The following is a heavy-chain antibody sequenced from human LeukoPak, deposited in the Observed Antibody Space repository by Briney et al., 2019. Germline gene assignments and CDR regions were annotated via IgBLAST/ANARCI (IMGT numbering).Heavy chain of an antibody. V-gene: IGHV4-59*12. Sequence: SETLSLTCNVSGDSTSRYHWSWIRQPPGKGLEWIGYIYYSGDTNYNPSLKSRVIMSVDRSKNQFSLKLSSVTAADTAVYYCARVSRQLGGMDVWGKGTTVTVSS. J-gene: IGHJ6*04. D-gene: IGHD6-6*01. CDR1: GDSTSRYH. CDR2: IYYSGDT. CDR3: ARVSRQLGGMDV.